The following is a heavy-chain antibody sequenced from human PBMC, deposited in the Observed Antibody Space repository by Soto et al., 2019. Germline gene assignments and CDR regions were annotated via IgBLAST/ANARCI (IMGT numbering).Heavy chain of an antibody. Sequence: QVQLVQSGAEVKKPGASVKVSCKASGYTFTGYYMHWVRQAPGQGLEWMGWINPNSGGTNYAQKFQGRVTMTRDMSISTAYMELSRLRSDDTAVYYCARDYGSSWSTPYYFDYWGQGTLVTVSS. V-gene: IGHV1-2*02. CDR1: GYTFTGYY. CDR2: INPNSGGT. D-gene: IGHD6-13*01. J-gene: IGHJ4*02. CDR3: ARDYGSSWSTPYYFDY.